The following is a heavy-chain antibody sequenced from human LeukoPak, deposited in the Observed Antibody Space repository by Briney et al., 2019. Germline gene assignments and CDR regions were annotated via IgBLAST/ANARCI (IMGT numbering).Heavy chain of an antibody. CDR3: TRGNYYAMDV. CDR1: GFTFDDYA. V-gene: IGHV3-74*01. Sequence: GGSLRLSCAASGFTFDDYAMHWVRQAPGKGLVWVSRINMDGSSITYADSVKGRFTISRDNAKNTLYLQMNSLRAEDTAVYHCTRGNYYAMDVWGQGTTVTVSS. CDR2: INMDGSSI. J-gene: IGHJ6*02.